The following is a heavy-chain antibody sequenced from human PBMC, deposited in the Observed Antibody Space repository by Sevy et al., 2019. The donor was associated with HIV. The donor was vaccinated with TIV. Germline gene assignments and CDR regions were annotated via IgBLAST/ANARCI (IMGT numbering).Heavy chain of an antibody. CDR3: AKRRVQSGLSGGGANFGMDV. Sequence: GGSLRLSCAASGFPFSNYAMSWVRQAPGKGLEWVSTLIGGGSRTYYADSVTGRFIISRDNSKNTLYLQMNSLRAEDTAIYYCAKRRVQSGLSGGGANFGMDVCGRGTTVTVSS. D-gene: IGHD2-8*02. CDR1: GFPFSNYA. V-gene: IGHV3-23*01. CDR2: LIGGGSRT. J-gene: IGHJ6*02.